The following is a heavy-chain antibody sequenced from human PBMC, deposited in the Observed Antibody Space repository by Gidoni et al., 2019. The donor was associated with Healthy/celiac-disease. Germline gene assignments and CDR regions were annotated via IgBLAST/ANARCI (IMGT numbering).Heavy chain of an antibody. V-gene: IGHV3-15*07. Sequence: EVQLVESGGGLVKPGVSLRLPCAASGFPFSNAGMNWVRQAPGKGLEWVGRIKSKTDGGTTDYAAPVKGRFTISRDDSKNTLYLQMNSLKTEDTAVYYCTTDQEGSRDGYNFRTWGQGTLVTVSS. J-gene: IGHJ5*02. CDR2: IKSKTDGGTT. CDR1: GFPFSNAG. CDR3: TTDQEGSRDGYNFRT. D-gene: IGHD5-12*01.